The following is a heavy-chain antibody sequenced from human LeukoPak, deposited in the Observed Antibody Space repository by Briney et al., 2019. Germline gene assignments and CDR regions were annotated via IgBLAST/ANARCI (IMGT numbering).Heavy chain of an antibody. CDR2: ISSSSSYI. CDR3: ARGVAWIQSNWFDP. J-gene: IGHJ5*02. D-gene: IGHD5-18*01. V-gene: IGHV3-21*01. Sequence: GGSLRLSCAASGFTLNSYSMNWVRQAPGKGLEWVSSISSSSSYIYYADSVKGRFTISRDNAKNSLYLQMNSLRAEDTAVYYCARGVAWIQSNWFDPWGQGTLVTVSS. CDR1: GFTLNSYS.